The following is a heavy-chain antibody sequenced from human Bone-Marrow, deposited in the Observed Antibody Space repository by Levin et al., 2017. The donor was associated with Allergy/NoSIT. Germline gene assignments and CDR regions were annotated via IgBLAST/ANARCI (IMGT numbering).Heavy chain of an antibody. CDR1: GGSFSGYY. V-gene: IGHV4-34*01. CDR2: INHSGST. Sequence: SETLSLTCAVYGGSFSGYYWSWIRQPPGKGLEWIGEINHSGSTNYNPSLKSRVTISVDTSKNQFSLKLSSVTAADTAVYYCASSVARPFDYWGQGTLVTVSS. D-gene: IGHD6-6*01. CDR3: ASSVARPFDY. J-gene: IGHJ4*02.